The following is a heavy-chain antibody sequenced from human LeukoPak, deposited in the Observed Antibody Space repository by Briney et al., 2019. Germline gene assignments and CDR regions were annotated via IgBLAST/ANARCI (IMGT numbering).Heavy chain of an antibody. CDR1: GGSMKAYY. Sequence: SETLSLTCTVSGGSMKAYYWSWIRQPPGKGLERIGYIYYSGSTNYNPSLKSRVTISVDTSKNQFSLKLISVTAADTAVYYCARDRSGYSYGYDAFDIWGQGTMVTVSS. D-gene: IGHD5-18*01. J-gene: IGHJ3*02. CDR2: IYYSGST. V-gene: IGHV4-59*12. CDR3: ARDRSGYSYGYDAFDI.